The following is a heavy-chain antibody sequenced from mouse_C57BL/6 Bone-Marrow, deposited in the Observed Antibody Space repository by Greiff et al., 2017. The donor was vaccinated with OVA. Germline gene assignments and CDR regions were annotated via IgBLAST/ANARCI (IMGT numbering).Heavy chain of an antibody. V-gene: IGHV5-17*01. CDR2: ISSGSSTI. J-gene: IGHJ4*01. CDR3: ASYSMDY. CDR1: GFTFSDYG. Sequence: VQLKESGGGLVKPGGSLKLSCAASGFTFSDYGMHWVRQAPEKGLEWVSYISSGSSTIYYADTVKGRFTISRDNAKNTLFLQMTSLRSEDTAMYYCASYSMDYWGQGTSVTVSS. D-gene: IGHD2-1*01.